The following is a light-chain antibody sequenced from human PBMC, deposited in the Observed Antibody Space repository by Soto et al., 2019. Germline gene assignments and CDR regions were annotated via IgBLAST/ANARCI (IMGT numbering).Light chain of an antibody. CDR3: QQYNSYAYT. V-gene: IGKV1-5*01. J-gene: IGKJ2*01. CDR1: QSISSW. Sequence: DIQMTQSPSTLSASVGDRVTITCRASQSISSWLAWYQQKPGKAPKLLIYDASSLESGVPSRFSGSGSGTEFTLTISSLQPDDFATYYGQQYNSYAYTFGQGTKLVIK. CDR2: DAS.